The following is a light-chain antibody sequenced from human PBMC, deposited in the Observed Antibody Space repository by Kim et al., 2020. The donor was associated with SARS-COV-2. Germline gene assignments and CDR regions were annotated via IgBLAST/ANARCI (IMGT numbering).Light chain of an antibody. J-gene: IGKJ5*01. CDR3: QQYSVTSFT. Sequence: SSGEEPTRPSSASHNVSSSYLAWYQQKPGKAPRLLIYAASSRPTGIPARFSGSGSGTDFTLTIRRLEPEDFGVYYCQQYSVTSFTFGQGTQLEIK. V-gene: IGKV3-20*01. CDR2: AAS. CDR1: HNVSSSY.